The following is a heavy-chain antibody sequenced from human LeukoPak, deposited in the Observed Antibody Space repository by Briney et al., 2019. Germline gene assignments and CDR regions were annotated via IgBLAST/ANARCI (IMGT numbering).Heavy chain of an antibody. V-gene: IGHV1-2*02. CDR1: GYTFTGYY. CDR3: ARRGFSGTVVTDVLYYFDY. Sequence: GASVKVSCKASGYTFTGYYMHWVRQAPGQGLEWMGWINPNSGGTNYAQKFQGRVTMTRDTSISTAYMELSRLRSDDTAVYYCARRGFSGTVVTDVLYYFDYWGQGTLVTVSS. D-gene: IGHD4-23*01. CDR2: INPNSGGT. J-gene: IGHJ4*02.